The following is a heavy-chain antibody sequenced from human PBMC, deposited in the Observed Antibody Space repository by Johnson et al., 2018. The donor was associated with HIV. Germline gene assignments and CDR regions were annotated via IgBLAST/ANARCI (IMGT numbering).Heavy chain of an antibody. CDR3: AKGGRLDAFDI. CDR1: GFTFSSYG. D-gene: IGHD3-16*01. Sequence: QVQLVESGGGVVQPGGSLRLSCAASGFTFSSYGMHWVRQAPGKGLEWVAFIHYDGSNKYYADSVKGRFTISRDNSKNTLYLQMNSLRAEDTAVYYCAKGGRLDAFDIWGQGTMVTVSS. CDR2: IHYDGSNK. V-gene: IGHV3-30*02. J-gene: IGHJ3*02.